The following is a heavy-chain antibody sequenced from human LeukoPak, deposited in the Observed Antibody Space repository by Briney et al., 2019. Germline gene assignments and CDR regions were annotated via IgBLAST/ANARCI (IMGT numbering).Heavy chain of an antibody. CDR3: VKDYYDSSGLTGF. Sequence: GGSLRLSCSASGFTFSSYAMHWVRQAPGKGLEYVSAISSNGGSTYYADSVKGRFTISRDNSKNTLYLQMSSLRAEDTAVYYCVKDYYDSSGLTGFWGQGTLVTVSS. J-gene: IGHJ4*02. V-gene: IGHV3-64D*06. D-gene: IGHD3-22*01. CDR2: ISSNGGST. CDR1: GFTFSSYA.